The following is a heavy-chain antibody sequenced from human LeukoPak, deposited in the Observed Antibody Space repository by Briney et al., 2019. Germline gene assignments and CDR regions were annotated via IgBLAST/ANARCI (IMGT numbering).Heavy chain of an antibody. V-gene: IGHV1-8*01. Sequence: ASVKVSCKASGYTFTSYDINWVRQATGQGLEWMGWMNPNSGNTGYAQKFQGRVTMTRNTSISTAYMEQSSLRSEDTAVYYCARGYSGYDYCDYWGQGTLVTVSS. CDR2: MNPNSGNT. D-gene: IGHD5-12*01. CDR1: GYTFTSYD. CDR3: ARGYSGYDYCDY. J-gene: IGHJ4*02.